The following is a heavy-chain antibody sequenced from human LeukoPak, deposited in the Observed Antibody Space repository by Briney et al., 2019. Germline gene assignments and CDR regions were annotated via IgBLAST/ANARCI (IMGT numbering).Heavy chain of an antibody. D-gene: IGHD5-18*01. J-gene: IGHJ4*02. Sequence: GGSLRLSCAASGFTFSSYSMNWVRQAPGKGLEWVAFIRHDGSDIYYADSVKGRFTISRDNSRNTLYLQMNSLRAEDTALYYCAKDRYNTAMVSFDYWGQGTLVTVSS. CDR3: AKDRYNTAMVSFDY. CDR2: IRHDGSDI. V-gene: IGHV3-30*02. CDR1: GFTFSSYS.